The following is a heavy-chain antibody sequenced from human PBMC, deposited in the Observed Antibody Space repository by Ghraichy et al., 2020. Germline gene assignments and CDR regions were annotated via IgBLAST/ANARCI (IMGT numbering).Heavy chain of an antibody. J-gene: IGHJ5*02. Sequence: SKTLSLTCAVSGGSLSDYFWNWIRQPPGKGLEWIGEINHYGSTYYNPSLRSRVTLSVDASKNQFSLKLSSVTAADTALYFCVGGKDYTGRGGDPWGQSSSVTVSS. D-gene: IGHD1-26*01. CDR2: INHYGST. CDR3: VGGKDYTGRGGDP. V-gene: IGHV4-34*01. CDR1: GGSLSDYF.